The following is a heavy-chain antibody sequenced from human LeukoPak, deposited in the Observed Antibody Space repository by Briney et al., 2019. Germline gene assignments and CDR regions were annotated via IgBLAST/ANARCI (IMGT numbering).Heavy chain of an antibody. CDR2: IYPGDSVT. V-gene: IGHV5-51*01. CDR1: GYSFTSYW. D-gene: IGHD2-21*02. Sequence: GESLKISCKGSGYSFTSYWIGWVRQMPGKGLEWMGIIYPGDSVTRYSPSFQGQVTISADKSISTAYLQWSSLKASDTAMYYCARHPAYCGGDCYFDIWGQGTMVTVSS. CDR3: ARHPAYCGGDCYFDI. J-gene: IGHJ3*02.